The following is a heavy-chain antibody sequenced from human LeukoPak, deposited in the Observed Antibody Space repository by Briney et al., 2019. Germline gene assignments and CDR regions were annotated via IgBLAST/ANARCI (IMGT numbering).Heavy chain of an antibody. CDR1: GFTSTSSA. CDR3: ARGYYYDSSGYYPPFDY. CDR2: IVVGSGNT. D-gene: IGHD3-22*01. Sequence: GASVKVSCKASGFTSTSSAVQWVRQARGQRLEWIGWIVVGSGNTNYAQKFQGRVTMTRDTSTSTVYMELSSLRSEDTAVYYCARGYYYDSSGYYPPFDYWGQGTLVTVSS. V-gene: IGHV1-58*01. J-gene: IGHJ4*02.